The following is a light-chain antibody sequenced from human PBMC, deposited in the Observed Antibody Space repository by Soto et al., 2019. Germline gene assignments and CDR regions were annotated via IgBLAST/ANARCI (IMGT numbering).Light chain of an antibody. Sequence: DIQMTQSPSTLSASVGGRVTITCRASQSISSWLAWYQQTPGRAPKLLIYDASNLETGVPSRFSGSGSGTEFTLTISRLQADDFATYYCQQYKTYSWTFGRGTKVDIK. CDR3: QQYKTYSWT. V-gene: IGKV1-5*01. J-gene: IGKJ1*01. CDR1: QSISSW. CDR2: DAS.